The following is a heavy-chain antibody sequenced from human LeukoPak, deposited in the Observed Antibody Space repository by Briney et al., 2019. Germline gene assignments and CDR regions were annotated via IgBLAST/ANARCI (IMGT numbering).Heavy chain of an antibody. CDR1: GGSISSSSYY. D-gene: IGHD3-3*01. CDR2: IYYSGST. Sequence: SETLSLTCTVSGGSISSSSYYWGWIRQPPGKGLEWTGSIYYSGSTYYNPSLKSRVTISVDTSKNPFPLKLSSVTAADTAVYYCARHGNDFWSGYYSGNFDYWGQGTLVTVSS. J-gene: IGHJ4*02. V-gene: IGHV4-39*01. CDR3: ARHGNDFWSGYYSGNFDY.